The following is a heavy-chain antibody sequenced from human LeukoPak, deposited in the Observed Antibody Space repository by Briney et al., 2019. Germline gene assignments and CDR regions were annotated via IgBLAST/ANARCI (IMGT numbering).Heavy chain of an antibody. V-gene: IGHV4-34*01. CDR2: INHSGST. Sequence: SETLSLTCAVYGGSFSGYYWSWIRQPPGKGLEWIGEINHSGSTNYNPSLKSQVTISVDTSKNQFSLKLSSVTAADTAVYYCVKRPYYYDSSGADYWGQGTLVTVSS. CDR3: VKRPYYYDSSGADY. CDR1: GGSFSGYY. J-gene: IGHJ4*02. D-gene: IGHD3-22*01.